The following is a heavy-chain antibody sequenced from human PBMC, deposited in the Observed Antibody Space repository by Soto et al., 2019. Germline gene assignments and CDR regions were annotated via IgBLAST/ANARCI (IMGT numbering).Heavy chain of an antibody. Sequence: QVQLVESGGGVVQPGRSLRLSCAASGFTFSSYAMHWVRQAPGKGLEWVAVISYDGSNKYYADSVKGRFTISRDNSKNTLYLQMNSLRAEDTAVYYCARGPERITIFGVVPQFQQWGQGTLVTVSS. CDR2: ISYDGSNK. J-gene: IGHJ1*01. CDR1: GFTFSSYA. CDR3: ARGPERITIFGVVPQFQQ. D-gene: IGHD3-3*01. V-gene: IGHV3-30-3*01.